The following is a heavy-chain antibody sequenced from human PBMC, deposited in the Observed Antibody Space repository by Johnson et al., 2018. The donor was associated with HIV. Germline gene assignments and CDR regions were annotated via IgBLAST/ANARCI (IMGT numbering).Heavy chain of an antibody. J-gene: IGHJ3*02. CDR2: IKSKTDGGTT. V-gene: IGHV3-15*01. D-gene: IGHD4-17*01. CDR1: GFTFSNAW. Sequence: EVQLVESGGGLVKPGGSLRLSCAASGFTFSNAWMSWVRQAPGKGLEWVGRIKSKTDGGTTDYAAPVKGRFTISRDDSKNTLYLQMNSLKTEDTAVYYCAKGADYADYEGAFDIWGQGTMVTVSS. CDR3: AKGADYADYEGAFDI.